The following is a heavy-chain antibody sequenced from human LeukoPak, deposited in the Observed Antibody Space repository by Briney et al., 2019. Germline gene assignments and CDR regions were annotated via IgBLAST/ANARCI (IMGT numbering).Heavy chain of an antibody. D-gene: IGHD6-19*01. V-gene: IGHV1-18*01. J-gene: IGHJ4*02. CDR3: AGTLAVAGSYYFDY. CDR2: ISAYNGNT. CDR1: GYTFTSYG. Sequence: GASVKVSCKASGYTFTSYGISWVRQAPGQGLEWMGWISAYNGNTNYAQKLQGRVTMTTDTSTSTAYMELRSLRSDDTAVYYCAGTLAVAGSYYFDYWGQGTLVTVSS.